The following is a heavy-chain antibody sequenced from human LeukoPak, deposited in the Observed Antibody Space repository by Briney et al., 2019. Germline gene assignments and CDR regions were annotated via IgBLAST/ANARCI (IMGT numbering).Heavy chain of an antibody. D-gene: IGHD6-25*01. V-gene: IGHV4-59*01. CDR3: ARGGYLYYYGMDV. J-gene: IGHJ6*02. Sequence: PSETLSLTCTVSGGSISSYYWSWIRQPPGKGLEWIGYIYYSGSTNYNPSLKSRVTISVDTSKNQFSLKLSSVTAADTAVYCCARGGYLYYYGMDVGGQGTTVTVSS. CDR2: IYYSGST. CDR1: GGSISSYY.